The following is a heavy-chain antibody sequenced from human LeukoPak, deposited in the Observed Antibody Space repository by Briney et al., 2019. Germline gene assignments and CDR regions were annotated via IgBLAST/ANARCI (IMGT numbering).Heavy chain of an antibody. CDR3: ARDRFRLGSFDY. D-gene: IGHD7-27*01. V-gene: IGHV3-33*08. J-gene: IGHJ4*02. CDR2: IWYDGSNK. Sequence: GGSLRLSCAASGFTFSSYAMSWVRQAPGKGLEWVAVIWYDGSNKYYADSVKGRFTISRDNSKNTLYLQMNSLRAEDTAVYYCARDRFRLGSFDYWGQGTLVTVSS. CDR1: GFTFSSYA.